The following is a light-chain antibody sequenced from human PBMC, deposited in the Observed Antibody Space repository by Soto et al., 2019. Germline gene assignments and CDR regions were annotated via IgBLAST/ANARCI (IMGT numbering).Light chain of an antibody. Sequence: QSALTQPASVSGSPGQSSTISCNGTSSDVGGYNYVSWYHQHPGKAPKLMIYDVSIRPSGVSNRFSGSKSGNTASLTISGLQAEDEADYYCSSYTSSSTLGVFGGGTKLTVL. CDR3: SSYTSSSTLGV. CDR1: SSDVGGYNY. V-gene: IGLV2-14*01. J-gene: IGLJ2*01. CDR2: DVS.